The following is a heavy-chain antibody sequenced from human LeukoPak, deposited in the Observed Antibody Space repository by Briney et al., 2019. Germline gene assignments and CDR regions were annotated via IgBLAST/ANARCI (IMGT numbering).Heavy chain of an antibody. V-gene: IGHV4-31*03. Sequence: SQTLSLTCTVSGGSISSGGYYWSWIRQHPGKGLEWIGYIYYSGSTYYNPSLKSRVTISVDTSKNQFSLKLSSVTAADTAVYYCARADYYDSSAVDYWGQGTLVTVSS. CDR1: GGSISSGGYY. CDR2: IYYSGST. D-gene: IGHD3-22*01. J-gene: IGHJ4*02. CDR3: ARADYYDSSAVDY.